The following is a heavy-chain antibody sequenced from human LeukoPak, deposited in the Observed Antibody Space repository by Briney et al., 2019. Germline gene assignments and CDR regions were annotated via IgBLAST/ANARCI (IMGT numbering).Heavy chain of an antibody. J-gene: IGHJ4*02. D-gene: IGHD2-2*01. Sequence: GASVRVSCKASGYTFTSYYMHWARQAPGQGLEWMGIINPSGGSTSYAQKFQGRVTMTRDTSTSTVYMELSSLRSEDTAVYYCARETEVVVVPAAIGAPYFDYWGQGTLVTVSS. CDR2: INPSGGST. CDR1: GYTFTSYY. CDR3: ARETEVVVVPAAIGAPYFDY. V-gene: IGHV1-46*03.